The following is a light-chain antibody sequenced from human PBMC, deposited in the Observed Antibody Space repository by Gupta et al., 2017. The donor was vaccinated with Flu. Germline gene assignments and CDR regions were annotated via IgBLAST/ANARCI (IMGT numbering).Light chain of an antibody. V-gene: IGLV2-14*01. CDR1: SSDVGGYNY. J-gene: IGLJ1*01. CDR3: SSYSSSSTLFV. Sequence: QSALTQPASVSGSPGQSITISCIGTSSDVGGYNYVSWYQQHPGIAPKLLIYEVSNRPSGVSNRFSGSKSGNTASLTISGLQAEDEADYYCSSYSSSSTLFVFGTGAKVTAL. CDR2: EVS.